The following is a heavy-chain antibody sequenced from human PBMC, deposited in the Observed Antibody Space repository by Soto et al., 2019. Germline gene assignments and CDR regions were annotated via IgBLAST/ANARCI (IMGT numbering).Heavy chain of an antibody. CDR2: ISYDGSNK. D-gene: IGHD3-10*01. V-gene: IGHV3-30-3*01. CDR3: ARDQWVYGSGGDFDY. CDR1: GFTFSSYA. J-gene: IGHJ4*02. Sequence: QVQLVESGGGVVQPGRSLRLSCAASGFTFSSYAMHWVRQAPGKGLEWVAVISYDGSNKYYADSVKGRFTISRDNSKNTLYLQMNSLRAEDTAVYYCARDQWVYGSGGDFDYWGQGTLVTVSS.